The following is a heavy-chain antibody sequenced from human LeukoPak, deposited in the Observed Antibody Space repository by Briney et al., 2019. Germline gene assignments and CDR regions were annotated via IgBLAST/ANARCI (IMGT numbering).Heavy chain of an antibody. D-gene: IGHD3-10*01. J-gene: IGHJ4*02. CDR2: ISGSGGST. V-gene: IGHV3-23*01. CDR1: GFTFSSYA. CDR3: PTDATRPFYDGSGSYSDY. Sequence: PGGSLRLSCAASGFTFSSYAMSWVRQAPGKGLEWVSAISGSGGSTYYADSVKGRFTISRDNSKNTLYLQMNSLRAEDTAVYYCPTDATRPFYDGSGSYSDYSGQGTLVTVSS.